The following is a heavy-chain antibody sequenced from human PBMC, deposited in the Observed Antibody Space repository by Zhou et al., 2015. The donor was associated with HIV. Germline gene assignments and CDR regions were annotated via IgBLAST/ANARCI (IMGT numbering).Heavy chain of an antibody. Sequence: QVQLVQSGAEVKKPGSSVKVSCKASGGTFSSYAISWVRQAPGQGLEWMGGIIPIFGTANYAQKFQGRVTITADESTSTAYMELSSLRSEDTAVYYCARDRRTVTMVRGVRVPYWYFDLWGRGTLVTVSS. CDR3: ARDRRTVTMVRGVRVPYWYFDL. J-gene: IGHJ2*01. CDR2: IIPIFGTA. V-gene: IGHV1-69*12. CDR1: GGTFSSYA. D-gene: IGHD3-10*01.